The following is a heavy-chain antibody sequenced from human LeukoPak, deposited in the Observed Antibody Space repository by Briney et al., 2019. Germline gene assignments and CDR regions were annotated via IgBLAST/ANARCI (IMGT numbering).Heavy chain of an antibody. J-gene: IGHJ4*02. CDR3: AKRYYYASGSYYQEYYFDY. D-gene: IGHD3-10*01. Sequence: PGGSLRLSCAASGFTFSSYAMSWVRQAPGKGLEWVSTISGSGGSAYYADSVKDRFTISRDNSNNTLYLQMNSLRAEDTAVYYCAKRYYYASGSYYQEYYFDYWGQGTLVTVSS. CDR1: GFTFSSYA. V-gene: IGHV3-23*01. CDR2: ISGSGGSA.